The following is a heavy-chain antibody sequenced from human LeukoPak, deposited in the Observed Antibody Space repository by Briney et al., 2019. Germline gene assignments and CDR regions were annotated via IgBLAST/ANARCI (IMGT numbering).Heavy chain of an antibody. CDR3: AKSHDSSGYYSNWFDP. Sequence: GGSLRLSCAASGFTFSSYAMSWVRQAPGKGLEWVSAISGSGGSTYYADSVKGRFTIPRDNSKNTLYLQMNSLRAEDTAVYYCAKSHDSSGYYSNWFDPWGQGTLVTVSS. J-gene: IGHJ5*02. CDR1: GFTFSSYA. V-gene: IGHV3-23*01. CDR2: ISGSGGST. D-gene: IGHD3-22*01.